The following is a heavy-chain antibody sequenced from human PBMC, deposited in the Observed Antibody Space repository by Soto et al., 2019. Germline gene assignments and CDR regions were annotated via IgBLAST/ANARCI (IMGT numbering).Heavy chain of an antibody. CDR1: GGSVSSGNYF. Sequence: QLQLQESGPGLVKPAETLSLKCAVSGGSVSSGNYFWGWIRQPPGKGLEWIGNIYYNGGTYYSPSLKRRATMSVDTAQNLFSLRLTSVTAADTAFYYWAIRLMDSCTQWHAFDFWGQGTLVTVSS. D-gene: IGHD3-3*01. CDR2: IYYNGGT. V-gene: IGHV4-39*02. CDR3: AIRLMDSCTQWHAFDF. J-gene: IGHJ3*01.